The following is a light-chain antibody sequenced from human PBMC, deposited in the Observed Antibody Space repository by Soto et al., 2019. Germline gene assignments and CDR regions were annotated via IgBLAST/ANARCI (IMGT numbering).Light chain of an antibody. Sequence: SYELTQPPSVSVAPGKTARITCGGNNIGSTSVHWYQQKPGQAPVLAIYYDSDRPSGIPERFSGSNSGNTATLTISRVDAGDEPDHYCHVWDSSSGQPGVLFGGGTKLTVL. CDR2: YDS. J-gene: IGLJ2*01. CDR3: HVWDSSSGQPGVL. CDR1: NIGSTS. V-gene: IGLV3-21*04.